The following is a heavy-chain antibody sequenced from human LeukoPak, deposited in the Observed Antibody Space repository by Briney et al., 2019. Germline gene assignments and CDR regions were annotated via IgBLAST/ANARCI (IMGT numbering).Heavy chain of an antibody. Sequence: SVKVSCKASGGTFTSYAISWVRQAPGQGLEWMGRIIPILGIANYAQKFQGRVTITADKSTSTAYMELSSLRSEDTAVYYCARSRVENWTLRGAFDIWGQGTMVTVSS. CDR1: GGTFTSYA. V-gene: IGHV1-69*04. CDR2: IIPILGIA. J-gene: IGHJ3*02. D-gene: IGHD1-1*01. CDR3: ARSRVENWTLRGAFDI.